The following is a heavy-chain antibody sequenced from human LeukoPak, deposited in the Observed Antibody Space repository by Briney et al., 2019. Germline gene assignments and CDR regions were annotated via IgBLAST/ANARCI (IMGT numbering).Heavy chain of an antibody. J-gene: IGHJ4*02. CDR3: ARALGATMEIGY. CDR1: GGTFSSYA. CDR2: IIPILGIA. Sequence: RASVKVPCKASGGTFSSYAISWVRQAPGQGLEWMGRIIPILGIANYAQKFQGRVTITADKSTSTAYMELSSLRSEDTAVYYCARALGATMEIGYWGQGTLVTVSS. V-gene: IGHV1-69*04. D-gene: IGHD1-26*01.